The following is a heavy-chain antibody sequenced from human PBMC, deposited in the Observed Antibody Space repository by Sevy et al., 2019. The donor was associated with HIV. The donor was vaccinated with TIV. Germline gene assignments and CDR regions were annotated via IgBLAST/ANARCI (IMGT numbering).Heavy chain of an antibody. V-gene: IGHV3-30*02. CDR2: IRYDGSNK. J-gene: IGHJ6*02. CDR3: AEDRVVVVPAAPGLGYYYGMDV. D-gene: IGHD2-2*01. CDR1: GFTFNYYG. Sequence: GGSLRLSCAASGFTFNYYGMYWVRQAPGKGLEWVSFIRYDGSNKDYADSVKGRFTISRDNSKNTVYLQMNSLRGEDTAVYHCAEDRVVVVPAAPGLGYYYGMDVWGQGTTVTVSS.